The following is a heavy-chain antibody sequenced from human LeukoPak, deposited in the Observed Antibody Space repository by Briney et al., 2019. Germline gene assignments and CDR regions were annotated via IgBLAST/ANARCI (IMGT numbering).Heavy chain of an antibody. CDR2: ISSSSSYI. J-gene: IGHJ4*02. D-gene: IGHD3-10*01. Sequence: GGSLRLSCAATGFTFSTYAMSWVRQAPGKGLEWVSSISSSSSYIYYADSVKGRFTISRDNAKNSLYLQMNSLRAEDTAVYYCARDHMVRGVTALYYFDYWGQGTLVTVSS. CDR3: ARDHMVRGVTALYYFDY. V-gene: IGHV3-21*01. CDR1: GFTFSTYA.